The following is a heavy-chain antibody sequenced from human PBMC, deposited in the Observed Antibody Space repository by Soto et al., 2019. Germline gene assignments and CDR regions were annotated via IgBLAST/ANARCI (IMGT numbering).Heavy chain of an antibody. CDR1: GFTFSDYG. Sequence: PGGTLRLSCEGPGFTFSDYGFHWVRQAPGKGLEWVAMISYDGSDRYYRDSVQGRFTISRDDSKNTLFLQLNSLRTEDTAMYYCAISTYCNGVRSYPQYGGPGTLGTVSS. CDR3: AISTYCNGVRSYPQY. CDR2: ISYDGSDR. V-gene: IGHV3-30*03. J-gene: IGHJ4*02. D-gene: IGHD2-21*01.